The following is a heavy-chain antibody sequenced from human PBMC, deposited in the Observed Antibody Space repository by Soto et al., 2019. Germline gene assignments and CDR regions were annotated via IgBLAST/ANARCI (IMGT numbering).Heavy chain of an antibody. CDR3: ARADDFSDRFDY. J-gene: IGHJ4*02. CDR2: TYYRSRWYS. D-gene: IGHD4-17*01. Sequence: SQTLSLTCAISGDSASSNGAAWNWIRQSPSRGLEWLGRTYYRSRWYSDYAPSVKSRITVNPDTSQNQFSLQLNSVTPEDTAIYFCARADDFSDRFDYWGQGALVTVSS. V-gene: IGHV6-1*01. CDR1: GDSASSNGAA.